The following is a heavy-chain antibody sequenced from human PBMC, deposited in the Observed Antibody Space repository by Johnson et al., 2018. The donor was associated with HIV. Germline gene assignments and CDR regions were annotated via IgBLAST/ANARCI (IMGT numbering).Heavy chain of an antibody. CDR3: ARDSDSLYAFDI. CDR2: ISYDGSNK. Sequence: QVQLVESGGGVVQPGRSLRLSCAASGFTFSSYAMHWVRQAPGKGLEWVAVISYDGSNKYYADSVKGRFTISRDNSKNKLYLQMNSLRAEDTAVYYCARDSDSLYAFDIWGQGTMVTVSS. J-gene: IGHJ3*02. CDR1: GFTFSSYA. V-gene: IGHV3-30-3*01. D-gene: IGHD3-22*01.